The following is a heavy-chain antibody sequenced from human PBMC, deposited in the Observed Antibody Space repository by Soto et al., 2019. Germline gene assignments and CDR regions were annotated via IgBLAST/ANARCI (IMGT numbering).Heavy chain of an antibody. CDR2: ISAYNGNT. Sequence: QVPLVQSGPEVKKPGASVKVSCKTSGYTPTNYDIGWVRQAPGQGLEYMGWISAYNGNTNYARKLQDRVTLTTDTSTRTAYMGLTSLPSDDTAIYYCARGLYRRGTYSAFDNWAEGTLVTVSS. D-gene: IGHD1-26*01. J-gene: IGHJ4*02. CDR3: ARGLYRRGTYSAFDN. V-gene: IGHV1-18*01. CDR1: GYTPTNYD.